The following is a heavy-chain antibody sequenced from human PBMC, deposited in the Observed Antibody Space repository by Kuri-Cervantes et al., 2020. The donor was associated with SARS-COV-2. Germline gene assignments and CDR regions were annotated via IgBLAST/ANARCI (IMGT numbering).Heavy chain of an antibody. D-gene: IGHD5-18*01. J-gene: IGHJ6*02. CDR1: GFSFSSFP. V-gene: IGHV3-30*18. CDR3: AKYKRVVSTGNPWRVSYSYDSIEYYNGMDV. CDR2: ISTDGNAS. Sequence: GESLKISCAASGFSFSSFPMHWVRDAGGKGLEWVALISTDGNASYYVDFLKGRFTISRDNSMDTVYLQMNSLRTEDTAVYFCAKYKRVVSTGNPWRVSYSYDSIEYYNGMDVWGQGTTVTVSS.